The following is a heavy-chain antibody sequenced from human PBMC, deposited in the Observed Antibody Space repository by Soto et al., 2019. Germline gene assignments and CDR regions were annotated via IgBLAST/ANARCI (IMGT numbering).Heavy chain of an antibody. J-gene: IGHJ4*02. V-gene: IGHV3-23*01. D-gene: IGHD1-7*01. CDR1: GFTVSSYA. CDR2: ISGSGGST. Sequence: EVQLLESGGGLVQPGGSLRLSCAAAGFTVSSYAMSWVRQAPGKGLEWVSSISGSGGSTYYADSVKGRFTISRDNSKNTLYLQMNSLRAEDTAVYYCAKTLSGTTGTFDYWGQGPLVTVSS. CDR3: AKTLSGTTGTFDY.